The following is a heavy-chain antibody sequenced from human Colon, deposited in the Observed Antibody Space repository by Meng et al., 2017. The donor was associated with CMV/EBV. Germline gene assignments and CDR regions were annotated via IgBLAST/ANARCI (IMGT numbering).Heavy chain of an antibody. D-gene: IGHD5-24*01. CDR3: AKDTGEGYNYVLRNSFDL. Sequence: FNIYGIHWVRQAPGKGLEWVAYIRYDGSNTNYAPSVKGRFTISRDNSKNTLFLQMNTLRVEDTAVYYCAKDTGEGYNYVLRNSFDLWGQGTRVTVSS. CDR1: FNIYG. J-gene: IGHJ3*01. V-gene: IGHV3-30*02. CDR2: IRYDGSNT.